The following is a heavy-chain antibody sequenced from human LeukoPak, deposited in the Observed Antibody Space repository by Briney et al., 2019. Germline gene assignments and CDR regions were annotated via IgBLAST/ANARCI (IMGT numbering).Heavy chain of an antibody. D-gene: IGHD3-3*01. CDR1: GFTFSSYA. J-gene: IGHJ4*02. V-gene: IGHV3-23*01. CDR2: ISGSGGST. CDR3: AKDQTIFGVPNPLDY. Sequence: GGSLRLSCAASGFTFSSYAMSWVRQAPGKGLEWVSAISGSGGSTYYADSVKGRFTISRDNSKNTLYLQMNSLRAEDTAVYYCAKDQTIFGVPNPLDYWGQGTLVTVSS.